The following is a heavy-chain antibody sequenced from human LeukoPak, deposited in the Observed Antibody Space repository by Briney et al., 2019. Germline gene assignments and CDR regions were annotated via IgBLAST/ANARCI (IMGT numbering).Heavy chain of an antibody. CDR1: GFTFSSYW. J-gene: IGHJ4*02. Sequence: PGGSLRLSCAASGFTFSSYWMHWVRQAPGKGLVWVSRIESDGSSTMYADSVRGRFTISRDNAKNTLYLQMNSLRAEDTAVYYCAREHRGVGATVDYWGQGTLVTVSS. V-gene: IGHV3-74*03. D-gene: IGHD1-26*01. CDR2: IESDGSST. CDR3: AREHRGVGATVDY.